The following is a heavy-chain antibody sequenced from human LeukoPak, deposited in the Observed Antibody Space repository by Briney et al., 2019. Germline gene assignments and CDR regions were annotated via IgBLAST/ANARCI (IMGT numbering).Heavy chain of an antibody. Sequence: PGGSLRLSCAASGFTFSNYNMNWVRQAPGMGLEWVSSISSTSTYIYYADSVKGRFTISRDNAKNTLYLQMNTLRVEDTAVYYCTRDLMDYDVSTGLHHYYMDVWGQGTTVTVSS. V-gene: IGHV3-21*01. D-gene: IGHD3-9*01. CDR1: GFTFSNYN. CDR3: TRDLMDYDVSTGLHHYYMDV. CDR2: ISSTSTYI. J-gene: IGHJ6*02.